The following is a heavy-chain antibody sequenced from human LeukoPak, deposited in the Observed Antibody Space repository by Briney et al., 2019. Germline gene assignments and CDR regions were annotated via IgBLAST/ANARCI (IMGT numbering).Heavy chain of an antibody. CDR1: GYTLTELS. CDR3: ATGLKGVSTNGVCVDY. D-gene: IGHD2-8*01. V-gene: IGHV1-24*01. J-gene: IGHJ4*02. Sequence: EASVKVSCKVSGYTLTELSMHWVRQAPGKGLEWMGGFDPEDGETIYAQKFQGRVTMTEDTSTDTAYMELSSLRSEDTAVYYCATGLKGVSTNGVCVDYWGQGTLVTVSS. CDR2: FDPEDGET.